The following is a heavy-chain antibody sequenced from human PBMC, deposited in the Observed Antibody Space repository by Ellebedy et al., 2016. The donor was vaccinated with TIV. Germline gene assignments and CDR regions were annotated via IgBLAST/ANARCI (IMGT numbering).Heavy chain of an antibody. Sequence: AASVKVSCKASGFTFATSGVQWVRQARGQRLEWIGYIVVGSGDTDYAQKFQERVTITRDMSTGTAYMELSSLRSEDTAVYYCVADLRGNSIYSCWGQGTLVTVSS. V-gene: IGHV1-58*01. CDR2: IVVGSGDT. CDR3: VADLRGNSIYSC. D-gene: IGHD5-18*01. J-gene: IGHJ4*02. CDR1: GFTFATSG.